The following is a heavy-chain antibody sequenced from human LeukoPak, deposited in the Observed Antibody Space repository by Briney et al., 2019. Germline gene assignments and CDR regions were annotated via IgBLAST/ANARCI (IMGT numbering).Heavy chain of an antibody. V-gene: IGHV1-18*01. CDR2: INAYNGDT. CDR1: SYMFTSSG. J-gene: IGHJ3*02. D-gene: IGHD4-23*01. Sequence: ASVKVSCKASSYMFTSSGINWVRQAPGQGLEWMGWINAYNGDTNFAQKIQGRVTMTTDTSTNTAYMELGSLRSDDTAVYYCAARVVISTGDTFDIWGQGTMVTVSP. CDR3: AARVVISTGDTFDI.